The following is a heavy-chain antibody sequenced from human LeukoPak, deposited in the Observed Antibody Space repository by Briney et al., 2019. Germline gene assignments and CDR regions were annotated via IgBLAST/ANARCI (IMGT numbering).Heavy chain of an antibody. CDR1: GGSFSGYY. D-gene: IGHD3-9*01. CDR3: ARGPLLRYFGVGP. Sequence: MSSETLSLTCAVYGGSFSGYYWSWIRQPPGKGLEWIGEINHSGSTNYNPSLKSRVTISVDTSKNQFSLKLSSVTAADTAVYYCARGPLLRYFGVGPWGQGTLVTVSS. J-gene: IGHJ5*02. V-gene: IGHV4-34*01. CDR2: INHSGST.